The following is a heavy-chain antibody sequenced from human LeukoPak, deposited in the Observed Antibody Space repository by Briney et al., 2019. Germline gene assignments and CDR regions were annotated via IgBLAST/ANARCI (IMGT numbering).Heavy chain of an antibody. CDR2: IYYSGST. Sequence: SETLSLTCTVSGGSISSGDYYWSWIRQPPGKGLEWIGYIYYSGSTYYNPSLKSRVTISVDTSKNQFSLKLSSVTAADTAVYYCARVGSPTNYYDSSGYYQYFDHWGQGTLVTVSS. V-gene: IGHV4-30-4*08. CDR3: ARVGSPTNYYDSSGYYQYFDH. D-gene: IGHD3-22*01. CDR1: GGSISSGDYY. J-gene: IGHJ4*02.